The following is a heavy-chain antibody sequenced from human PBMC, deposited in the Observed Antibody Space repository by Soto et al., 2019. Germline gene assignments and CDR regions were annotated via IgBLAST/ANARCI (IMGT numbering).Heavy chain of an antibody. D-gene: IGHD6-13*01. V-gene: IGHV4-39*01. CDR3: ARHHSSSWRQTSYYYYYYMDV. Sequence: SETLSLTCTVSGGSISSSSYYWGWIRQPPGKGLEWIGSIYYSGSTYYNPSLKSRVTISVDTSKNQFSLKLSSVTAADTAVYYCARHHSSSWRQTSYYYYYYMDVWGKGTTVTVSS. J-gene: IGHJ6*03. CDR1: GGSISSSSYY. CDR2: IYYSGST.